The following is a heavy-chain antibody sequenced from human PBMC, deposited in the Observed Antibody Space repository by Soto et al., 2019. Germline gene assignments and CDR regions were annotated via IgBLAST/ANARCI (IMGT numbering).Heavy chain of an antibody. CDR2: ISGSGGST. V-gene: IGHV3-23*01. CDR3: AKDYDFWSGPNIDY. CDR1: GFTFSSYA. D-gene: IGHD3-3*01. J-gene: IGHJ4*02. Sequence: PGGSLRLSCAASGFTFSSYAMSWVRQAPGKGLEWVSAISGSGGSTYYADSVKGRFTISRDNSKNTLYLQMNSLRAEDTAVYYCAKDYDFWSGPNIDYWGQGTLVTVSS.